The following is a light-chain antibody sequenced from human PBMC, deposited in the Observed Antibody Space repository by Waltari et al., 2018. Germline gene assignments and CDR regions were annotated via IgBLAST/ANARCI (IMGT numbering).Light chain of an antibody. J-gene: IGKJ1*01. CDR2: WAS. CDR1: QSFFYSTSNKNS. V-gene: IGKV4-1*01. CDR3: QQFYSSPPT. Sequence: DIVMTQSPDSLAVSLSERATISCESRQSFFYSTSNKNSLDWYQQKPGQPPKLLIHWASTRESGVPDRFSGSGSGTHFALTISSLQAEDVAVYYCQQFYSSPPTFGQGTKVEI.